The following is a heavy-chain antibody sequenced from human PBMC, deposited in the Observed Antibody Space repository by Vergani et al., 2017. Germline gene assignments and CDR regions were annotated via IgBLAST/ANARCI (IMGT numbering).Heavy chain of an antibody. V-gene: IGHV4-39*01. CDR1: GGSISSSSYY. D-gene: IGHD6-6*01. J-gene: IGHJ3*02. Sequence: QVQLQESGPGLVKPSETLSLTCTVSGGSISSSSYYWGWIRQPPGKGLEWIGSIYYSGSTYYNPSLKSRVTISVDTSKNQFSLKLSSVTAADTAVYYCARTIKRIFSIAARPVGAFDIWGQGTMVTVSS. CDR2: IYYSGST. CDR3: ARTIKRIFSIAARPVGAFDI.